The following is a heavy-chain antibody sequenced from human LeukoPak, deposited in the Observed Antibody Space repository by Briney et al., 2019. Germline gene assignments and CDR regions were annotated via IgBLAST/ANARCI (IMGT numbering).Heavy chain of an antibody. CDR3: ARDRHGSGTYNYYGMDV. J-gene: IGHJ6*02. D-gene: IGHD3-10*01. CDR1: GYTFTTYY. V-gene: IGHV1-46*01. Sequence: ASVKVSCKASGYTFTTYYMHWVRQAPGQGLEWMGIINPSGGSTSYAQQFQGRVTITRDTSTSTVYMEVSSLRSEDTAVYYCARDRHGSGTYNYYGMDVWGQGTTVTVSS. CDR2: INPSGGST.